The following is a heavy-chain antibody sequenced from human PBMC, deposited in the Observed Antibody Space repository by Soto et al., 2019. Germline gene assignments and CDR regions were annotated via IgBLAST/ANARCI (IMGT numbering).Heavy chain of an antibody. CDR2: INPSGGST. CDR1: GYSFTSYY. V-gene: IGHV1-46*03. J-gene: IGHJ4*02. CDR3: ARDGYRYGYNGIDY. D-gene: IGHD5-18*01. Sequence: PVNRSCKASGYSFTSYYMHWVRHATGQGLEWMGIINPSGGSTSYAQKFQGRVTMTRDTSTRKVYMELSSLRYEDTAVYYCARDGYRYGYNGIDYWGQGTLVTVSS.